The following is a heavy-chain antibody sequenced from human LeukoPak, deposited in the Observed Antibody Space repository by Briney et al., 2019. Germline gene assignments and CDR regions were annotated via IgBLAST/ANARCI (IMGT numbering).Heavy chain of an antibody. CDR2: INPNSGGT. CDR3: ARSQTVTPYYFDY. V-gene: IGHV1-2*04. J-gene: IGHJ4*02. CDR1: GYTFTGYY. Sequence: GASVKVSCKASGYTFTGYYMHWVRQAPGQGLEWMGWINPNSGGTNYAQKFQGWVTMTRDTSISTAYMELSRLKSDDTAVYYCARSQTVTPYYFDYWGQGTLVTVSS. D-gene: IGHD4-17*01.